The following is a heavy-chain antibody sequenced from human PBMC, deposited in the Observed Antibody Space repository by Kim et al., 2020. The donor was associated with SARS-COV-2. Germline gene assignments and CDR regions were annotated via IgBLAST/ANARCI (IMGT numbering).Heavy chain of an antibody. J-gene: IGHJ3*01. CDR2: ISYSGTT. CDR3: ARGRGDWALTQIDAFDV. D-gene: IGHD3-9*01. V-gene: IGHV4-59*01. Sequence: SETLSLTCSVSGGSISGSYWSWIRQSPEKGLEWLGYISYSGTTRYNPSVEGRVIISRDTSNNQLSLRLSSVTAADTAVYFCARGRGDWALTQIDAFDVWG. CDR1: GGSISGSY.